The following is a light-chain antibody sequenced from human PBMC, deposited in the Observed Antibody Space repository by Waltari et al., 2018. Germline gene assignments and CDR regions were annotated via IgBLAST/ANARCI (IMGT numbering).Light chain of an antibody. J-gene: IGKJ4*01. V-gene: IGKV1-5*03. CDR1: QSITDW. CDR3: QQYTIYPLT. CDR2: KAS. Sequence: DVQMTQSPATLSASVGDRVTITCRASQSITDWLAWYLQKPGKAPKLLIYKASTLESGVPSRFIGTRSGTEFTLTISNLQPDDFATYYCQQYTIYPLTFGGGTKVAI.